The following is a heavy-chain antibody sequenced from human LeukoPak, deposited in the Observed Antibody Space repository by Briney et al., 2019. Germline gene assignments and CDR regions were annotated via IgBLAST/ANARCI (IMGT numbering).Heavy chain of an antibody. CDR2: ISGDGGST. Sequence: PGGSLRLSCAASGFTFDDYAMHWVRQAPGKGLEWVSLISGDGGSTYYADSVKGRFTISRDNSKNSLYLQMNSLRTEDTALYYCAKGTYYDFWSGYYYYYYYMDVWGKGTRSPSP. D-gene: IGHD3-3*01. CDR1: GFTFDDYA. V-gene: IGHV3-43*02. J-gene: IGHJ6*03. CDR3: AKGTYYDFWSGYYYYYYYMDV.